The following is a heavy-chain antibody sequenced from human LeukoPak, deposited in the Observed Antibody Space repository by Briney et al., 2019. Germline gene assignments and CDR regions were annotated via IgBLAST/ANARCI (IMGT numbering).Heavy chain of an antibody. CDR2: MNPNSGNT. CDR1: GYTFTSYD. J-gene: IGHJ6*02. V-gene: IGHV1-8*01. Sequence: ASVTVSCTASGYTFTSYDINWVRQATGQGLEWMGWMNPNSGNTGYAQKFQGRVTMTRNTTISTAYMELSSLRSEDTAVYYCARQMATIYYYGMDVWGQGTTVTVSS. D-gene: IGHD5-12*01. CDR3: ARQMATIYYYGMDV.